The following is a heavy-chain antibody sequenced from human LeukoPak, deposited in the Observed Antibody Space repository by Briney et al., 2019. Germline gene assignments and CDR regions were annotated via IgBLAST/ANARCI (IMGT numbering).Heavy chain of an antibody. Sequence: GGSLRLSCAASGFTFSSHWMTWVRQAPGKGLGWVANINQDGSERYYVDSVKGRFTISRDNAKNSLYLQMNSLRAEDTAVYYCARDSEYSTSFAFDIWGPGTMVTVSS. CDR2: INQDGSER. V-gene: IGHV3-7*01. CDR1: GFTFSSHW. J-gene: IGHJ3*02. CDR3: ARDSEYSTSFAFDI. D-gene: IGHD6-13*01.